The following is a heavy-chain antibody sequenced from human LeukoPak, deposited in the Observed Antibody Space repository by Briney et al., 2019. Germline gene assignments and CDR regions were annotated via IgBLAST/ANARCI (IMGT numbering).Heavy chain of an antibody. D-gene: IGHD3-9*01. Sequence: PSETLSLTCTVSGGSISSYYWSWIRQPPGKGLEWIGYIYYSGSTNYNPSLKSRVTISVDTSKNQFSLKLSSVTAADTAFYYCARDRTFGDVLTPPYMDVWGKGTTVTVSS. J-gene: IGHJ6*03. CDR2: IYYSGST. CDR1: GGSISSYY. CDR3: ARDRTFGDVLTPPYMDV. V-gene: IGHV4-59*01.